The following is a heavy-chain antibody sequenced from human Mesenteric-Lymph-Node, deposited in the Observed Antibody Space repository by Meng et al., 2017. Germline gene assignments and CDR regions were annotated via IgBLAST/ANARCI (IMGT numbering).Heavy chain of an antibody. J-gene: IGHJ4*02. CDR3: ARDHYGFNSLDY. CDR1: GFTFNNYA. D-gene: IGHD4-23*01. Sequence: GGSLRLSCAASGFTFNNYAMTWVRQAPGQGLEWVSVIGAGGSPTNYADSVTGRFTISRDNAKNTLFLQMNSLRTEDTAVYYCARDHYGFNSLDYWGQGTLVTVSS. V-gene: IGHV3-23*01. CDR2: IGAGGSPT.